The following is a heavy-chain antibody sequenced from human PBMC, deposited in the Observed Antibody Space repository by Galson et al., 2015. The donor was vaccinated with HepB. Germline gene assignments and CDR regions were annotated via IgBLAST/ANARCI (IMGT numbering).Heavy chain of an antibody. Sequence: SLRLSCAASGFSFTRYAMTWVRQAPGKGLEWVSSITSSGGNSYYTDSVKGRFTVSRDNSKNTLYLQMNSLRAEDTAVYYCARDYYGSGSYPYEAFDIWGQGTMVTVSS. CDR1: GFSFTRYA. CDR2: ITSSGGNS. D-gene: IGHD3-10*01. V-gene: IGHV3-23*01. CDR3: ARDYYGSGSYPYEAFDI. J-gene: IGHJ3*02.